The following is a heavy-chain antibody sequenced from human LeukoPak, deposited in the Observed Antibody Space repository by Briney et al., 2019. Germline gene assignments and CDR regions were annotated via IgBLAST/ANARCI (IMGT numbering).Heavy chain of an antibody. CDR3: ARDQYYYDSSGYYGVDY. CDR1: GFTFSSYS. Sequence: GGSLRLSCAASGFTFSSYSMNWVRQAPGKGLEWVSSISSSSSYIYYADSVKGRFTISRDNAKNSLYLQMNSLRAEDTAVYYCARDQYYYDSSGYYGVDYWGQGTLVTVSS. CDR2: ISSSSSYI. D-gene: IGHD3-22*01. V-gene: IGHV3-21*01. J-gene: IGHJ4*02.